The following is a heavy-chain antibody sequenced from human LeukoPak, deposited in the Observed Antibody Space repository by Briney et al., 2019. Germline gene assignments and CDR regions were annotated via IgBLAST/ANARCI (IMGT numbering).Heavy chain of an antibody. CDR3: AADADIVGAVY. D-gene: IGHD1-26*01. J-gene: IGHJ4*02. V-gene: IGHV1-58*01. Sequence: GASVKVSCKASGFTFTSSAVQWVRRARGQRLEWIGWIVVGSGNTNYAQKFQERVTITRDMSTSTAYMELSSLRSEDTAVYYCAADADIVGAVYWGQGTLVTVSS. CDR2: IVVGSGNT. CDR1: GFTFTSSA.